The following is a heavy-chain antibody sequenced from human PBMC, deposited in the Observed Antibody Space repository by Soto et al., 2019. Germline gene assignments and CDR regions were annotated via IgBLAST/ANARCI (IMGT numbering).Heavy chain of an antibody. CDR1: GDSIMNYY. D-gene: IGHD3-9*01. J-gene: IGHJ4*02. CDR2: IYDSGRT. V-gene: IGHV4-59*01. Sequence: SETLSLTCTVSGDSIMNYYWSWIRQPPGKGLERIGYIYDSGRTNYNPSLKSRVTISVDTSKNQFSLKLSSVTAADTAVYYCARDVGLDSDDFFAYWGQGTQVTVSS. CDR3: ARDVGLDSDDFFAY.